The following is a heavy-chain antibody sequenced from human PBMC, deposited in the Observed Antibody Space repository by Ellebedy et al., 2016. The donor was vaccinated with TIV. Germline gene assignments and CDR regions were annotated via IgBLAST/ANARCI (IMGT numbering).Heavy chain of an antibody. V-gene: IGHV4-61*08. J-gene: IGHJ4*02. CDR3: ARYPGVAAHYFDY. Sequence: MPGGSLRLSCTVSGGSISSVDYYWSWIRQHPGKGLEWIGYIYYSGSTNYNPSLKSRVTISVDTSKNQFSLKLSSVTAADTAVYYCARYPGVAAHYFDYWGQGTLVTVSS. CDR2: IYYSGST. D-gene: IGHD6-19*01. CDR1: GGSISSVDYY.